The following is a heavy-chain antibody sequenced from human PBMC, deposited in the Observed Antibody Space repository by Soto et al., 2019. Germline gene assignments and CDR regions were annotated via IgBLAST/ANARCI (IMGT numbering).Heavy chain of an antibody. CDR3: ARASLYYDSSGYNPHDSFDI. J-gene: IGHJ3*02. Sequence: GASVKVSCKASGGTFSSYAISRVRQAPGQGLEWMGGIIPIFGTANYAQKFQGRVTITAVESTSTAYMELSSLRSEDTAVYYCARASLYYDSSGYNPHDSFDIWGQGTMVTVSS. CDR2: IIPIFGTA. CDR1: GGTFSSYA. V-gene: IGHV1-69*13. D-gene: IGHD3-22*01.